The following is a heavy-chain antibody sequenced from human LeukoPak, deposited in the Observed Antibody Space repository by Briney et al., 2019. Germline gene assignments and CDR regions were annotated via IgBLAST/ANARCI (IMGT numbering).Heavy chain of an antibody. J-gene: IGHJ4*02. CDR1: GGSISSGSYY. D-gene: IGHD3-10*01. CDR2: IYTSGST. CDR3: ARDDGSGS. V-gene: IGHV4-61*02. Sequence: PSETLSLTCTVSGGSISSGSYYWSWIRQPAGKGLEWIGRIYTSGSTNYNPSLKSRVTISVDTSKNQFSLKLSSVTAADTAVYYCARDDGSGSWGQGTLVTVSS.